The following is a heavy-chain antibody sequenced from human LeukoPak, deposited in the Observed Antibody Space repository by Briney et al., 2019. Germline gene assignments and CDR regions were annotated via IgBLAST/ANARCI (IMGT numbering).Heavy chain of an antibody. CDR3: ARGYCSGGSCYSWTFDP. CDR1: GFTFNNAW. J-gene: IGHJ5*02. CDR2: IKSKTDGGTT. D-gene: IGHD2-15*01. Sequence: GGSLRLSCAASGFTFNNAWMSWVRQAPGKGLEWVGRIKSKTDGGTTDYAAPVKGRFTISRDDSKNTLYLQMNSLRAEDTAFYYCARGYCSGGSCYSWTFDPWGQGTLVTVSS. V-gene: IGHV3-15*01.